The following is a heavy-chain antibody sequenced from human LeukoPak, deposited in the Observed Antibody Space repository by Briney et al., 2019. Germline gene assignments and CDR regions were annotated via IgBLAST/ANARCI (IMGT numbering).Heavy chain of an antibody. J-gene: IGHJ2*01. Sequence: SETLSLTCTVSGVTINSYYWSWIRQPPGEGLEGIGNIYYSRTTSYNPSLESRVIMSVDTSKNQFSLKLSSVTAADTAVYYCAREFRSPRYTATIRPDWYFDLWGRGTLVTVSS. CDR3: AREFRSPRYTATIRPDWYFDL. V-gene: IGHV4-59*01. CDR2: IYYSRTT. D-gene: IGHD3-16*02. CDR1: GVTINSYY.